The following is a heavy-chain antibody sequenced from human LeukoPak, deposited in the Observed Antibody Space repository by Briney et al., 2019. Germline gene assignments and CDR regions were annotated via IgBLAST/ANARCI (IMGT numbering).Heavy chain of an antibody. CDR3: AKDLSWFGEYLDY. CDR2: ISNDGSNK. CDR1: GFTFSTYG. J-gene: IGHJ4*02. Sequence: GGSLRLSCAASGFTFSTYGMHWVRQVPGKGLEWVAVISNDGSNKYYVDSVKGRFTISRDNSKNTLSLQMNSLRAEDTAVYYCAKDLSWFGEYLDYWGQGTLVTVSS. V-gene: IGHV3-30*18. D-gene: IGHD3-10*01.